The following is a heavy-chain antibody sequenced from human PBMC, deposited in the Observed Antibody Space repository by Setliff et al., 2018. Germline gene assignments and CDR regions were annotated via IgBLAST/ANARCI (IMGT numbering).Heavy chain of an antibody. V-gene: IGHV4-39*07. J-gene: IGHJ4*02. CDR3: ARGIGGFCSSNSCSNESWP. Sequence: PSETLSLTCTVSGASVSGNSYYWGWIRQPPGKGLEWIGSMYYGGGGSTYYNASLKSRVTISVDTSKTQFSLKLNSVTAADTAVYYCARGIGGFCSSNSCSNESWPWGQGTLVTVSS. CDR1: GASVSGNSYY. D-gene: IGHD2-2*01. CDR2: MYYGGGGST.